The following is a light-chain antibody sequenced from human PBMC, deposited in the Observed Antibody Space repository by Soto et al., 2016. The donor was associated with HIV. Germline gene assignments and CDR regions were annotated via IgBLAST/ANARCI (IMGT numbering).Light chain of an antibody. CDR3: QQFDTRIT. Sequence: IQMTQSPASLSASVGDRVTITCQASRDITNFLNWYQQKPGRAPQLLIYDASNLEAGVPSRFSGTGSGTDFTLTITTLQPEDIATYYCQQFDTRITFGQGTRLEIK. J-gene: IGKJ5*01. V-gene: IGKV1-33*01. CDR1: RDITNF. CDR2: DAS.